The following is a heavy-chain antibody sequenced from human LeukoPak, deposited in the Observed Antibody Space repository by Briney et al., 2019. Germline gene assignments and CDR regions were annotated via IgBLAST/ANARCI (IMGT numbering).Heavy chain of an antibody. CDR1: GRPLIELP. CDR3: ASYGRGGSYRPFDY. CDR2: IIPIFGTA. Sequence: AASVKVSCKVSGRPLIELPIQWVRQAPGKGLEWMGGIIPIFGTANYAQKFQGRVTITADESTSTAYMELSSLRSEDTAVYYCASYGRGGSYRPFDYWGQGTLVTVSS. V-gene: IGHV1-69*13. J-gene: IGHJ4*02. D-gene: IGHD1-26*01.